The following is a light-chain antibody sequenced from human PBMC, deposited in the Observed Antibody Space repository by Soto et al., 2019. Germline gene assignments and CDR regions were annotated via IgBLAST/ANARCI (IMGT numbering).Light chain of an antibody. CDR3: SSYTSSSTSGYV. Sequence: QSVLTQPASVSGSPGQSITISCTGTSSDVGGYNYVSWYQQHPGKATKLMIYDVSNRPSGVSNRFSGSKSGNTASLTISGLQAEDEADYYCSSYTSSSTSGYVFGTGTKVTVL. CDR1: SSDVGGYNY. J-gene: IGLJ1*01. V-gene: IGLV2-14*01. CDR2: DVS.